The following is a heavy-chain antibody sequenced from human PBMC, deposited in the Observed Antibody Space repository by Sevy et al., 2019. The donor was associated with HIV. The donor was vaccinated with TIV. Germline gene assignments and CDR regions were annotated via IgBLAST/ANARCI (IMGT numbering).Heavy chain of an antibody. CDR2: ISSDGSST. J-gene: IGHJ6*02. V-gene: IGHV3-74*01. CDR1: GFNFSSYW. CDR3: ARAESVSTSNAMDV. D-gene: IGHD4-17*01. Sequence: GGSLRLSCAASGFNFSSYWMHWVRQAPGKGLVWVSRISSDGSSTNYADSVKGRFTFSRDNAKNTVYLQMNSLRVEDTALYYCARAESVSTSNAMDVWGQGTTVTVSS.